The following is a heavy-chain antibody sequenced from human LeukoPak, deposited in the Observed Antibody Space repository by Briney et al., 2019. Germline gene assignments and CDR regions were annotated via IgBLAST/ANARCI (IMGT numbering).Heavy chain of an antibody. Sequence: ASVKVSCKASGYTFTGYYMHWVRQAPGQGLEWMGWINPNSGGTNYAQKFQGWVTMTRDTSISTAYMELSRLRSDDTAVYYCARGSSSWYRTFDYWGQGTLVTASS. CDR3: ARGSSSWYRTFDY. J-gene: IGHJ4*02. D-gene: IGHD6-13*01. V-gene: IGHV1-2*04. CDR2: INPNSGGT. CDR1: GYTFTGYY.